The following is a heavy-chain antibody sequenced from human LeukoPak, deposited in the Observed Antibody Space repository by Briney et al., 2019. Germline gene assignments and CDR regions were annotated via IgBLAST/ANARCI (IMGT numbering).Heavy chain of an antibody. J-gene: IGHJ3*01. V-gene: IGHV1-24*01. CDR1: GYTLTELS. CDR2: FDPEDGET. Sequence: GVSVKVSCKVSGYTLTELSMHWVRQAPGNGLEWMGGFDPEDGETIYAQKFQGRVTMTEDTSTDTAFLDLSSLKFEDTAVYYCAAIAIDYDGGVEAFDFWGQGTLVTVSS. D-gene: IGHD4-17*01. CDR3: AAIAIDYDGGVEAFDF.